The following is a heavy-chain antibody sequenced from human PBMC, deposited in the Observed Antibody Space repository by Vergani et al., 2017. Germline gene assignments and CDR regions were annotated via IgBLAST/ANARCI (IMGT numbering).Heavy chain of an antibody. J-gene: IGHJ5*02. V-gene: IGHV4-59*01. Sequence: QVQLQESGPGLVKPSETLSLTCTVSGGSISSYYWSWIRQPPGKGLEWIGYIYYSGSTNYNPSLKSRVTISVDTSKNQFSLKLSSVTAADTAVYYCASLNSSGWYVWFDPWGQGTLVTVSS. CDR2: IYYSGST. CDR1: GGSISSYY. CDR3: ASLNSSGWYVWFDP. D-gene: IGHD6-19*01.